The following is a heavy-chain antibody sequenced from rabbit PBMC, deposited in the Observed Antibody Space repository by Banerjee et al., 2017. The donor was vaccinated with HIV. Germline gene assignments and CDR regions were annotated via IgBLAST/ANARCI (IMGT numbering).Heavy chain of an antibody. V-gene: IGHV1S40*01. CDR2: IYAGSTGST. CDR1: GFSFSSVYW. CDR3: ARDFDF. Sequence: QSLEESGGDLVKPGASLTLTCTASGFSFSSVYWIYWVRQAPGKGLEWIGTIYAGSTGSTDYASWAKGRFTISKTSSTTVTLQMTSLTAADTATYFCARDFDFWGPGTLVT. J-gene: IGHJ4*01.